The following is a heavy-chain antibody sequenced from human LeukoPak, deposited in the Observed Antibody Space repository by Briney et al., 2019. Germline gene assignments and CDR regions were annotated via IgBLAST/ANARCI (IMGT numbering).Heavy chain of an antibody. V-gene: IGHV4-59*01. CDR3: ARFKNGDLDY. Sequence: PSETLSPTCTVSGGSISSYYWSWIRQPPGKGLEWIGYIYYSGSTNYNPSLKSRVTISVDTSKNQFSLKLSSVTAADTAVYYCARFKNGDLDYWGQGTLVTVSS. CDR2: IYYSGST. CDR1: GGSISSYY. J-gene: IGHJ4*02. D-gene: IGHD4-17*01.